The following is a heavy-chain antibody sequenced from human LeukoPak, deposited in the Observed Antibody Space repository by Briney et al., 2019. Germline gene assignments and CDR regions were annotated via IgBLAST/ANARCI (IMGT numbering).Heavy chain of an antibody. J-gene: IGHJ6*03. CDR1: GYTFTSYG. Sequence: ASVKVSCKASGYTFTSYGISWVRQAPGQGLEWIGWISAYNGNTNYAQKLQGRVTMTTDTSTSTAYMELRSLRSDDTAVYYCGRAVETKYYYYMDVWGKGTTVTVSS. CDR3: GRAVETKYYYYMDV. V-gene: IGHV1-18*01. CDR2: ISAYNGNT. D-gene: IGHD5-24*01.